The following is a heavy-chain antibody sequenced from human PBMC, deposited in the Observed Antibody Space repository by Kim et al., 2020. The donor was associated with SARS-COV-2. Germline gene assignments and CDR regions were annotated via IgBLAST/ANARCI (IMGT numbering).Heavy chain of an antibody. CDR3: ASGLLWFGELRSYYYGMDV. CDR1: GGSISSGGYY. CDR2: IYYSGST. D-gene: IGHD3-10*01. J-gene: IGHJ6*02. V-gene: IGHV4-31*03. Sequence: SETLSLTCTVSGGSISSGGYYWSWIRQHPGKGLEWIGYIYYSGSTYYNPSLKSRVTISVDTSKNQFSLKLSSVTAADTAVYYCASGLLWFGELRSYYYGMDVWGQGTTVTVSS.